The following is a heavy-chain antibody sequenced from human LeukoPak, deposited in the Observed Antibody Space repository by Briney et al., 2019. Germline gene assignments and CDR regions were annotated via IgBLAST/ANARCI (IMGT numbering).Heavy chain of an antibody. J-gene: IGHJ5*02. V-gene: IGHV3-64*02. D-gene: IGHD2-21*01. CDR3: ARGGRIRFDP. CDR2: INSDGGNT. Sequence: GGSLRLSCAASGFTFSSYAMHWVRQAPGKGLEYVSAINSDGGNTYYADSVKGRFTISRDNSKNTLYLQMGSLRAEDMAVYYCARGGRIRFDPWGQGTLVTVSS. CDR1: GFTFSSYA.